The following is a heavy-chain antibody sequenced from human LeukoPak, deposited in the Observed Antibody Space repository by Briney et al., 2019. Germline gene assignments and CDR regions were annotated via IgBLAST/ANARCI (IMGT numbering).Heavy chain of an antibody. V-gene: IGHV4-30-4*01. Sequence: PSETLSHTCIVSVGSHSRGHYYSSWTRHPPGEGLEWVGYIYYSGSAYYNPSLKSRVTISVNTSNNQSTLKLSYVMSAHTAVYYCARDFADYGDCESGYGMDVWGKGTTVTVSS. CDR3: ARDFADYGDCESGYGMDV. CDR1: VGSHSRGHYY. J-gene: IGHJ6*04. D-gene: IGHD4-17*01. CDR2: IYYSGSA.